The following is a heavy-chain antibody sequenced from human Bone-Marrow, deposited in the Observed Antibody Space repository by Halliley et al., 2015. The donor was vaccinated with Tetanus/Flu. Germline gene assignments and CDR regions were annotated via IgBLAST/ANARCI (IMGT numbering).Heavy chain of an antibody. CDR2: IFYDGGSK. V-gene: IGHV3-33*03. CDR3: AKGRRGRTGWHPREDYYYYDGMDV. CDR1: GFTFSSSG. D-gene: IGHD6-19*01. J-gene: IGHJ6*02. Sequence: SLRLSCVGSGFTFSSSGMHWVRQAPGKGLEWVAIIFYDGGSKYYADSVKGRFSISRDNSKNTVYLHMNSLRVEDTALYYCAKGRRGRTGWHPREDYYYYDGMDVWGQGTLVTVSS.